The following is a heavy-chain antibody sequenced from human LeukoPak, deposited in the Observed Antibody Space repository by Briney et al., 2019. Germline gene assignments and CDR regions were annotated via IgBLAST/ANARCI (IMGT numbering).Heavy chain of an antibody. CDR2: SDPENGKT. D-gene: IGHD3-16*01. V-gene: IGHV1-24*01. CDR3: AIDTVYYDPPTY. CDR1: GYIFTELS. Sequence: ASVKVSCKVSGYIFTELSMHRVRQSPGQGLEWMGGSDPENGKTVYAQNFQGRVTMTKDTSTDTAYMELTRLTSDDTAIYYCAIDTVYYDPPTYWGQGTLVTVSS. J-gene: IGHJ4*01.